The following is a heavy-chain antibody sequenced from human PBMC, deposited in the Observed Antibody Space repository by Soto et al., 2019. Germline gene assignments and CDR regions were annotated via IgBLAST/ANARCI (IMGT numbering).Heavy chain of an antibody. J-gene: IGHJ4*02. CDR2: MNPNSGNT. CDR3: ARGLFQGTTPXVDY. D-gene: IGHD1-7*01. Sequence: ASVKVSCKASGYTFTSYDINWVRQATGQGLEWMGWMNPNSGNTGYAQKFQGRVTMTRNTSISTAYMELSSLRSEDTAVYYCARGLFQGTTPXVDYWGQRTLVTVSS. CDR1: GYTFTSYD. V-gene: IGHV1-8*01.